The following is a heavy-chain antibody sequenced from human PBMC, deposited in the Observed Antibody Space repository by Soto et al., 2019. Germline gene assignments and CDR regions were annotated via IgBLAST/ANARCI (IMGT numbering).Heavy chain of an antibody. CDR1: GYTFTSYG. D-gene: IGHD1-26*01. J-gene: IGHJ6*01. Sequence: GASVKVSCKASGYTFTSYGISWVRQAPGQGFEWMGWISAYNGNTNYAQKLQGRVTMTTDTSTSTAYMELRSLRSDDTAVYYCARDQGWEIGPGGGMEVRGQGSTVAVSS. V-gene: IGHV1-18*01. CDR3: ARDQGWEIGPGGGMEV. CDR2: ISAYNGNT.